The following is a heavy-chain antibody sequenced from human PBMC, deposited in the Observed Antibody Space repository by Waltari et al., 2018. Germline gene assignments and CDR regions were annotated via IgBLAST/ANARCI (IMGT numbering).Heavy chain of an antibody. V-gene: IGHV3-9*01. CDR1: GFTFGDYG. CDR3: AKSRIRMVRGGTDM. D-gene: IGHD3-10*01. CDR2: ISWNSDTI. Sequence: EVQLVESGGTLVHPGRSLRLSCAASGFTFGDYGMHWVRQAPGKGLEWVSGISWNSDTIGYADSVKGRFAMSRDNAKNSLYLQMDSLRAEDTALYYCAKSRIRMVRGGTDMWGQGTMVTVSS. J-gene: IGHJ3*02.